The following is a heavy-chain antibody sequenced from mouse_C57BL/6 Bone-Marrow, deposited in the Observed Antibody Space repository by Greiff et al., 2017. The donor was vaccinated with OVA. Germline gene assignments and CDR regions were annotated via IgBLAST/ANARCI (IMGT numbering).Heavy chain of an antibody. V-gene: IGHV1-59*01. CDR1: GYTFTSYW. CDR2: IDPSDSYT. CDR3: APITTVVASTGFDV. Sequence: QVQLQQPGAELVRPGTSVKLSCKASGYTFTSYWMHWVKQRPGQGLEWIGVIDPSDSYTKYNQKFKGKATLTVDTSSSTAYMQLSSLTSEDSAVYYCAPITTVVASTGFDVWGTGTTVTVSS. D-gene: IGHD1-1*01. J-gene: IGHJ1*03.